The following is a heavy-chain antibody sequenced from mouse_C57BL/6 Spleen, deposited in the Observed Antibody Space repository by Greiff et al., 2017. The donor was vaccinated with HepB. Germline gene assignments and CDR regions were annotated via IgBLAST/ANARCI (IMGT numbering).Heavy chain of an antibody. CDR2: IYPGDGDT. J-gene: IGHJ4*01. D-gene: IGHD3-2*02. V-gene: IGHV1-80*01. CDR1: GYAFSSYW. Sequence: VQLHQSGAELVKPGASVKISCKASGYAFSSYWMNWVKQRPGKGLEWIGQIYPGDGDTNYNGKFKGKATLTADKSSSTAYMQLSSLTSEDSAVYFCARYSSGYDAMDYWGQGTSVTVSS. CDR3: ARYSSGYDAMDY.